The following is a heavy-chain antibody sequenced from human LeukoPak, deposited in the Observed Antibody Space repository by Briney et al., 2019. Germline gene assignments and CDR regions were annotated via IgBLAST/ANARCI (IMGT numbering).Heavy chain of an antibody. Sequence: GGSLRLSCAASGFTFSSYAMSWVRQAPGKGLEWVSAISGSGGSTYYADSVKGRFTISRDNSKNTLYLQMNSLRAEDMAVYYCAKQYRYYYYYGMDVWGQGTTVTVSS. D-gene: IGHD2/OR15-2a*01. CDR3: AKQYRYYYYYGMDV. CDR1: GFTFSSYA. V-gene: IGHV3-23*01. J-gene: IGHJ6*02. CDR2: ISGSGGST.